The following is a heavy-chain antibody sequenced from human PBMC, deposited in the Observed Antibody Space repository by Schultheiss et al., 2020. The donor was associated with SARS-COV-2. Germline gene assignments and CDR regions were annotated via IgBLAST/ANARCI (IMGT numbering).Heavy chain of an antibody. CDR3: ARDHDSSGYYPEYFQH. CDR1: GGSFSGYY. CDR2: IYYSGST. D-gene: IGHD3-22*01. V-gene: IGHV4-59*12. Sequence: GSLRLSCAVYGGSFSGYYWSWIRQPAGKGLEWIGYIYYSGSTNYNPSLKSRVTISVDTSKNQFSLKLSSVTAADTAVYYCARDHDSSGYYPEYFQHWGQGTLVTVSS. J-gene: IGHJ1*01.